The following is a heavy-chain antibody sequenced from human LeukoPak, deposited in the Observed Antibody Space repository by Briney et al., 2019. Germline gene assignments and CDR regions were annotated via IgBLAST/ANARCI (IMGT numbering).Heavy chain of an antibody. CDR1: GGSISSSSYY. D-gene: IGHD3-3*01. CDR3: AREPDDYDFWSKNWLDP. Sequence: SETLSLTCTVSGGSISSSSYYWGWIRQPPGKGLEWIGSIYYSGSTYYNPSLKSRVTISVDTSKNQFSLKLSSVTAADTAVYYCAREPDDYDFWSKNWLDPWGQGTLVTVSS. J-gene: IGHJ5*02. CDR2: IYYSGST. V-gene: IGHV4-39*07.